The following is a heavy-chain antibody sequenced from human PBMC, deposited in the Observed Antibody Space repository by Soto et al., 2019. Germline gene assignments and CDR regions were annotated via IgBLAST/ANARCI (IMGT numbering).Heavy chain of an antibody. D-gene: IGHD2-2*01. CDR1: GVTFSSYA. J-gene: IGHJ4*02. CDR3: GIESSTRGRGPKPEY. Sequence: QVQLVQSGAEVKKPGSSVKVSCKASGVTFSSYAISWVRQAPGQGLEWMGGIIPIFGTANYAQKFQGRVTITADESRSTAYMELSSLGAEDTAVYYCGIESSTRGRGPKPEYWGQGSLVAVSS. CDR2: IIPIFGTA. V-gene: IGHV1-69*01.